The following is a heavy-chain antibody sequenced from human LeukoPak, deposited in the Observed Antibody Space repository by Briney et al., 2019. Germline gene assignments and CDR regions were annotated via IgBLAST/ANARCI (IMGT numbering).Heavy chain of an antibody. J-gene: IGHJ4*02. Sequence: PGGSLRLSCAASGFTFSSYGMHWVRQAPGKGLEWVAFIRYDGSNKYYADSVKGRFAISRDNSNNTLYLQMNSLRVEDTAVYYCVKDRYDDIDYWGQGTLVTVSS. CDR1: GFTFSSYG. CDR2: IRYDGSNK. CDR3: VKDRYDDIDY. D-gene: IGHD3-22*01. V-gene: IGHV3-30*02.